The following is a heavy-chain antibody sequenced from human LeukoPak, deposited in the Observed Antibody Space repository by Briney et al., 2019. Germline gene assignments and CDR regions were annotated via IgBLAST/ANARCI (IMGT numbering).Heavy chain of an antibody. CDR3: AREAITMVRGPRWFDP. D-gene: IGHD3-10*01. J-gene: IGHJ5*02. V-gene: IGHV1-18*04. CDR2: ISASNGNT. Sequence: ASVKVSCKASGYTFTSYGISWVRQAPGQGLEWMGWISASNGNTNYAQKLQGRVTMTTDTSTSTAYMELRSLRSDDTAVYYCAREAITMVRGPRWFDPWGQGTLVTVSS. CDR1: GYTFTSYG.